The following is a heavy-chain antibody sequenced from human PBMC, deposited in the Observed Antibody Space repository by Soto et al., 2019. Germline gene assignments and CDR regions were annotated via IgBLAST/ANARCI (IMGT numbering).Heavy chain of an antibody. CDR1: GGTFSSYA. CDR2: IIPIFGTA. Sequence: ASVKVSCKASGGTFSSYAISWVRQAPGQGLEWMGGIIPIFGTANYAQKFQGRVTITADESTSTAYMELSSLRSEDTAVYYCARDGPEYYYDSSGYYYGGDVWGQGTTVTVSS. V-gene: IGHV1-69*13. J-gene: IGHJ6*02. CDR3: ARDGPEYYYDSSGYYYGGDV. D-gene: IGHD3-22*01.